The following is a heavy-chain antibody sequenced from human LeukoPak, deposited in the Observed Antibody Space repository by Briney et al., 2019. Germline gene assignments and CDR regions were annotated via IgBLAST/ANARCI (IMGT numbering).Heavy chain of an antibody. Sequence: SETLSLTCTVSGGSISSYYWSWIRQPPGKGLEWIGYTYYSGSTNYNPSLKSRVTISVDTSKNQFSLKLSSVTAADTAVYYCARGRGSSDFDYWGQGTLVTVSS. D-gene: IGHD1-26*01. CDR3: ARGRGSSDFDY. J-gene: IGHJ4*02. CDR2: TYYSGST. CDR1: GGSISSYY. V-gene: IGHV4-59*01.